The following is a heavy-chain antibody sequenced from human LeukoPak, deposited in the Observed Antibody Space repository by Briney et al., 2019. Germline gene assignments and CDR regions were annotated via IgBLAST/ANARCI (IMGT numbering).Heavy chain of an antibody. CDR2: IKQDGSEK. CDR3: ARDLGYSGYALWSPVRGGVVTADY. J-gene: IGHJ4*02. CDR1: GFTFSSYW. V-gene: IGHV3-7*01. D-gene: IGHD5-12*01. Sequence: GGSLRLSCAASGFTFSSYWMSWVRQAPGKGLEWVANIKQDGSEKYYVDSVKGRFTISRDNAKNSLYLQMNSLKAEDTAVYYCARDLGYSGYALWSPVRGGVVTADYWGQGTLVTVSS.